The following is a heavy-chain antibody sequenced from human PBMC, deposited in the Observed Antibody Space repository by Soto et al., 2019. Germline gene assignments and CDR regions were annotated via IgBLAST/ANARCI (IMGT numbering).Heavy chain of an antibody. Sequence: QVQLQESGPGLVKPSQTLSLTCTVSGGSISSGGYYWSWIRQHPGKGLEWIGYIYYRGSTYYNPSLKSRVTISVDTSKNQFSLKLSSVTAADTAVYYCARAYRVAFRRGDYAHFDYWGQGTMVTVSS. CDR2: IYYRGST. V-gene: IGHV4-31*03. D-gene: IGHD4-17*01. J-gene: IGHJ4*02. CDR1: GGSISSGGYY. CDR3: ARAYRVAFRRGDYAHFDY.